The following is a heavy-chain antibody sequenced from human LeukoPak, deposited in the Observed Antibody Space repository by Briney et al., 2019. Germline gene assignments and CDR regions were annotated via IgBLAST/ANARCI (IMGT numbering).Heavy chain of an antibody. V-gene: IGHV1-46*01. CDR1: GYTFTRYY. Sequence: ASVKVSCKASGYTFTRYYMHWVRQAPGQGLEWMRMINPSGGTTTYAQKFQGRVTMTRDTSTRTVYMELSSLRSEDTAMYYCARDFAAMVTNGFDIWGQGTMVTVSP. CDR3: ARDFAAMVTNGFDI. J-gene: IGHJ3*02. D-gene: IGHD5-18*01. CDR2: INPSGGTT.